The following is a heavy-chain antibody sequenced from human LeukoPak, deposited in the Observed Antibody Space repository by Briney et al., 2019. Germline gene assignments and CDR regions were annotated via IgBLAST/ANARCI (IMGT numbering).Heavy chain of an antibody. J-gene: IGHJ4*02. V-gene: IGHV3-21*01. CDR2: ISSSSSYI. CDR1: GFPFSSYS. D-gene: IGHD3-10*01. Sequence: GRSLRLSCAASGFPFSSYSMHWVRQAPGKGLEWVSSISSSSSYIYYADSVKGRFTTSRDNAKNALYLQINSLRAEDTAVYYCARDRSLGTVWFGPKRYYYFDYWGQGTLVTVSS. CDR3: ARDRSLGTVWFGPKRYYYFDY.